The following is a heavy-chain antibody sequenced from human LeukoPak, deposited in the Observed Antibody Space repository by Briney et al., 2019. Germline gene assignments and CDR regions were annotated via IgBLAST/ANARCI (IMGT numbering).Heavy chain of an antibody. V-gene: IGHV3-74*01. CDR2: INSDGSST. J-gene: IGHJ4*02. D-gene: IGHD6-13*01. Sequence: LRLSXAASGFTFSRYYMHWVRQAPGKGLVWVSRINSDGSSTTYADSVKGRFTISRDNAKNTLYLQMNSLKVEDTAVYYCTRVFVGDEYSSSGYWGQGTLVTVSS. CDR3: TRVFVGDEYSSSGY. CDR1: GFTFSRYY.